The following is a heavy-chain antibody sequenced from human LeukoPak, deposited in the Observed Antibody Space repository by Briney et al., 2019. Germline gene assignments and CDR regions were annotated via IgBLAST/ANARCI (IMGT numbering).Heavy chain of an antibody. Sequence: GGSLRLSCTASGFTFSSYWIHWVRQAPGEGLVWVSRINSDGSSTSYADSVKGRFTISRDNAKNTLYLQMNSLRAEDTAVYYCAKVRMVRDYYYYYYMDVWGKGTTVTISS. V-gene: IGHV3-74*01. CDR1: GFTFSSYW. CDR3: AKVRMVRDYYYYYYMDV. D-gene: IGHD3-10*01. J-gene: IGHJ6*03. CDR2: INSDGSST.